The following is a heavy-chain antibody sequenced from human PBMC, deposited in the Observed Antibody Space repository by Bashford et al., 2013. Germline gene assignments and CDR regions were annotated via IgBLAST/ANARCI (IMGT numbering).Heavy chain of an antibody. CDR2: IYYSGST. Sequence: SETLSLTCTVSGGSISSYYWSWIRQPPGKGLEWIGYIYYSGSTNYNPSLKSRVTISVDTSKNQFSLKLTAVTAADTAIYTAGRSYSYGIDAWDIWGQGTMVT. CDR3: GRSYSYGIDAWDI. J-gene: IGHJ3*02. D-gene: IGHD5-18*01. CDR1: GGSISSYY. V-gene: IGHV4-59*12.